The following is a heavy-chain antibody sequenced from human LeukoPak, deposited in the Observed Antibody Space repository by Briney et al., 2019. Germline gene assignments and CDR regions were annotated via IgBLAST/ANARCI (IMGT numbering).Heavy chain of an antibody. J-gene: IGHJ4*02. V-gene: IGHV3-30*02. D-gene: IGHD4-17*01. Sequence: PGGSLRLSCAASGFSFITYGIHWVRQAPGKGLEWVAFIRYDGSNRFYADSVRGRFTISRDNSKNTVYLQMNSLRAEDTAVYYCAKDRSMTTVTPFDNWGRGTLVAVSS. CDR3: AKDRSMTTVTPFDN. CDR2: IRYDGSNR. CDR1: GFSFITYG.